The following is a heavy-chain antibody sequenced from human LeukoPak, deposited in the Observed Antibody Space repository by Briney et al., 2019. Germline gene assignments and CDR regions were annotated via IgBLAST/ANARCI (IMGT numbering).Heavy chain of an antibody. CDR3: ARGYAAFDY. Sequence: GSLRLSCAASGFTLSSFSMKWVRPASGEGLDWVSSICNSSSYIYYADSVKGRFNISRDNAKNSLYLQMNRLRAEDTAVYYCARGYAAFDYWGQGTLVTVSS. CDR2: ICNSSSYI. J-gene: IGHJ4*02. CDR1: GFTLSSFS. D-gene: IGHD2-2*01. V-gene: IGHV3-21*01.